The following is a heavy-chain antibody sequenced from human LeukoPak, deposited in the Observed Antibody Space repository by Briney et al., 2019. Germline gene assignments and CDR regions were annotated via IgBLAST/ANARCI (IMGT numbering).Heavy chain of an antibody. V-gene: IGHV1-18*01. J-gene: IGHJ4*02. D-gene: IGHD1-26*01. CDR1: GYTFTNYG. Sequence: ASVKVSCKASGYTFTNYGITWVRQAPGQGLEWMGWISGYNGSTKYAQKFQGRVTMTTDTSTSTAYMELRSLRSDDTAVYYCARSLNYYSGNYQLYDYWGQGTLVTVSS. CDR2: ISGYNGST. CDR3: ARSLNYYSGNYQLYDY.